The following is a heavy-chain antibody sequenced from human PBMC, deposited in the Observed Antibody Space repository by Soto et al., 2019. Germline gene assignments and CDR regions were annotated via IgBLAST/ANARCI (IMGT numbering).Heavy chain of an antibody. V-gene: IGHV4-34*01. D-gene: IGHD2-15*01. J-gene: IGHJ6*02. CDR3: APLSVSLSGPYGIHV. CDR1: GGFLSESY. CDR2: INHVGGT. Sequence: SETLSLTCAVYGGFLSESYWTWIRQPPGKGLEWIGEINHVGGTNYNPSLKSRVTMSVDTSQNQFSLRLISVTAADTAMYFCAPLSVSLSGPYGIHVWGQGTTVTVSS.